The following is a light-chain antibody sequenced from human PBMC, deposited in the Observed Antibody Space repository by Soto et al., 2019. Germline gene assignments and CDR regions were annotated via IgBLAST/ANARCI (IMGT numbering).Light chain of an antibody. CDR3: QQLNTYPFI. CDR2: AAS. Sequence: DIQLTQSPSFLSASVGDRVTITCRASQGIDTYLAWYQQKPGKAPKLLIYAASFLQSGVPSRFSVSVSGTEFTLTISSLQPEDFAAYYCQQLNTYPFIFGQGTRLEIK. V-gene: IGKV1-9*01. CDR1: QGIDTY. J-gene: IGKJ5*01.